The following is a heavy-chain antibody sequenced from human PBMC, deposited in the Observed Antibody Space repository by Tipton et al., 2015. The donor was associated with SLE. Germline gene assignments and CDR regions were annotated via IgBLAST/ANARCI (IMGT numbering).Heavy chain of an antibody. V-gene: IGHV4-34*01. CDR3: ARGCSGGSCYFDY. CDR2: INHSGST. Sequence: TLSLTCAVYGGSFSGYYWSWIRQPPGKGLEWIGEINHSGSTNYNPSLKSRVTISVDTSKNQFSLKLSSVTAADTAVYYCARGCSGGSCYFDYWGQGTLVTVSS. D-gene: IGHD2-15*01. CDR1: GGSFSGYY. J-gene: IGHJ4*02.